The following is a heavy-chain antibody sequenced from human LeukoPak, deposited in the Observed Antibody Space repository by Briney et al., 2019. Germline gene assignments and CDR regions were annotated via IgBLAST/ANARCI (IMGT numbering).Heavy chain of an antibody. CDR3: AKHLQGYCSRSNCYARAFDV. D-gene: IGHD2-2*01. Sequence: GGSLRLSCAASGFTFSSYGMSWVRQAPGKGLEWVSAISGSGANAYYADSVKGRFTMIRDSSKNTLDLQMNSLRAEDTAVYYCAKHLQGYCSRSNCYARAFDVWGQGTMVTVSS. CDR1: GFTFSSYG. J-gene: IGHJ3*01. V-gene: IGHV3-23*01. CDR2: ISGSGANA.